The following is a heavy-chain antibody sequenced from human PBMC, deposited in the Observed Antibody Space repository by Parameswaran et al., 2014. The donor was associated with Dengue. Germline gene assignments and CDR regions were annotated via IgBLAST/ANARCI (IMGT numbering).Heavy chain of an antibody. CDR3: AKTSVVVPAEYYYGMDV. J-gene: IGHJ6*01. Sequence: VRQMPGKGLEWMGIIYPGDSDTRYSPSFQGQVTISADKSISTAYLQWSSLKASDTAMYYCAKTSVVVPAEYYYGMDVWGQGTTVTVSS. D-gene: IGHD2-2*01. CDR2: IYPGDSDT. V-gene: IGHV5-51*01.